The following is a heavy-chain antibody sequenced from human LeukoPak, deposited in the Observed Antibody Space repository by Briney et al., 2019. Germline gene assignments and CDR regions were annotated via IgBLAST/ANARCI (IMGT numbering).Heavy chain of an antibody. CDR3: ARDLEVAAAPDF. V-gene: IGHV3-21*01. D-gene: IGHD2-15*01. J-gene: IGHJ4*02. CDR2: ISSSSGYI. Sequence: GGSLRLSCAASGFTFSTHSMNWVRQAPGKGLEWVSSISSSSGYIYYADSVKGRFTISRDNAKNSLYLQMNSLRAEDTAVYYCARDLEVAAAPDFWGQGTLVAVSS. CDR1: GFTFSTHS.